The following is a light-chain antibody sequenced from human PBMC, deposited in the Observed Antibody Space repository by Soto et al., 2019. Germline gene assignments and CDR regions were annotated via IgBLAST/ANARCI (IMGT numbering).Light chain of an antibody. CDR3: KQRSNCPPIT. J-gene: IGKJ5*01. V-gene: IGKV3-11*01. Sequence: EIVLTQSPATLCLSLGERATISYRASQSVSSYLAWYQQKPGQAPRLLIYDASNRATGIPARFSGSGSGTDFSLTISSLEPEDFAVYYCKQRSNCPPITFGQGTRLEIK. CDR2: DAS. CDR1: QSVSSY.